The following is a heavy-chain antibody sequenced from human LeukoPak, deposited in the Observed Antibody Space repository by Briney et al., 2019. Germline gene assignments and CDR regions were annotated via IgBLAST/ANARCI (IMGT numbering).Heavy chain of an antibody. V-gene: IGHV4-59*01. CDR1: GGSISSYY. D-gene: IGHD5-18*01. J-gene: IGHJ4*02. Sequence: SATLSLTCTVSGGSISSYYWSWIRQPPGMGLEWIGYIYYSGSTNYNPSLKSRVTISVDTSKNQFSLKLSSVTAADTAVYYCARHVDTAMVTLGYFDYWGQGTLVTVSS. CDR3: ARHVDTAMVTLGYFDY. CDR2: IYYSGST.